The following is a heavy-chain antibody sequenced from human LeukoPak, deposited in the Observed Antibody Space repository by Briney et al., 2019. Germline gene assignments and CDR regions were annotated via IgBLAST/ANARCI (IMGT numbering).Heavy chain of an antibody. V-gene: IGHV3-30*04. Sequence: GGSLRLSCAASGFTFSSYAMHWVRQAPGKGLEWVAVISYDGSNKYYADSVKGRFTISRDNSKKTLYLQMNSLRAEDTAVYYCATVVGSSWSDYWGQGTLVTVSS. CDR1: GFTFSSYA. CDR3: ATVVGSSWSDY. D-gene: IGHD6-13*01. CDR2: ISYDGSNK. J-gene: IGHJ4*02.